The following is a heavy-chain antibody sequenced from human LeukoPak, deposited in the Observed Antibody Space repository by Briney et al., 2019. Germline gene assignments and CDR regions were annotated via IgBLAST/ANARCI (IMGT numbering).Heavy chain of an antibody. CDR1: GFTFSSYA. CDR2: ISGSGGST. V-gene: IGHV3-23*01. D-gene: IGHD4-17*01. J-gene: IGHJ4*02. CDR3: AKTGRDYGDFFYFDY. Sequence: GGSLRLSCAASGFTFSSYAMSWVRQAPGKGLEWVSAISGSGGSTYYADSVKGRFTISRDNSKNTLYLQMNSLRAEDTAVYYCAKTGRDYGDFFYFDYWGQGTLVTVSS.